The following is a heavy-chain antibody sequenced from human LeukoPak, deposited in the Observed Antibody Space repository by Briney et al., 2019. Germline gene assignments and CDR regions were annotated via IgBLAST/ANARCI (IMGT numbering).Heavy chain of an antibody. V-gene: IGHV4-59*01. CDR2: IYYSGST. Sequence: SETLSLTCTVSGGSISSYYWSWIRQPPGKRPEWIAHIYYSGSTNYNPSLKSRVTISVDTSKNQFSLKLSSVTAADTAVYYCASRSSIWSGYQDTLYYFDSWGQGTLVTVSS. J-gene: IGHJ4*02. CDR3: ASRSSIWSGYQDTLYYFDS. CDR1: GGSISSYY. D-gene: IGHD3-3*01.